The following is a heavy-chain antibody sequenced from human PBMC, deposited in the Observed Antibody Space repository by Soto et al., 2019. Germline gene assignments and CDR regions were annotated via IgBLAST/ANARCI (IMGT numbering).Heavy chain of an antibody. CDR3: ASPSASGLD. CDR2: ITPIFATA. V-gene: IGHV1-69*01. J-gene: IGHJ4*02. Sequence: QVQLVQSGAEVKRPGSSVKVSCKASGGTFSSSAINWVRQAPGHGLEWMGAITPIFATANYAQRFQGRLTISAHASSTTVYMDLGSLTVDVTALYYGASPSASGLDWGQGILVSVSS. CDR1: GGTFSSSA.